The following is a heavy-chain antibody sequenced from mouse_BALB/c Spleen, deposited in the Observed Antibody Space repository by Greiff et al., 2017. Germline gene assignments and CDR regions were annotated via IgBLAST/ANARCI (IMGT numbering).Heavy chain of an antibody. J-gene: IGHJ1*01. Sequence: VQLQQSGTVLARPGASVKMSCKASGYSFTSYWMHWVKQRPGQGLEWIGAIYPGNSDTSYNQKFKGKAKLTAVTSASTAYMELSSLTNEDSAVYYCTRTYYGYDWYFDVWGAGTTVTVSS. CDR2: IYPGNSDT. V-gene: IGHV1-5*01. CDR3: TRTYYGYDWYFDV. CDR1: GYSFTSYW. D-gene: IGHD2-9*01.